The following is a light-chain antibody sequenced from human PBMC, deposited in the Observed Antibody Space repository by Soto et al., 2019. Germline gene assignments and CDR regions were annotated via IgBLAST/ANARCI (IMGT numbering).Light chain of an antibody. Sequence: EIVLAQSPAALCLSPGEGATVSWRASQSVSRYLAWYQQKPGQAPRLLIYDASNRATGIPARFSGSGSGTDFTLTISRLEPEDFAVYYCQQRSNWPITFGQGTRLEIK. CDR3: QQRSNWPIT. V-gene: IGKV3-11*01. J-gene: IGKJ5*01. CDR2: DAS. CDR1: QSVSRY.